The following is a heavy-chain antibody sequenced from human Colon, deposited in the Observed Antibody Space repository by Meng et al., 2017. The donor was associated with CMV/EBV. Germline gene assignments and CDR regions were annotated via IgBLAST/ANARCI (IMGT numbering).Heavy chain of an antibody. D-gene: IGHD6-13*01. V-gene: IGHV3-21*01. CDR3: ARGSNVYYGMDV. CDR2: ISGPGGSI. Sequence: GGSLRLSCATSGFTFGSYSMNWVRQAPGKGLEWVSSISGPGGSIWYADSMRGRFTVSRDNAKTSQYLQMNSLRAEDTGVYYCARGSNVYYGMDVWGQGTKVTVSS. J-gene: IGHJ6*02. CDR1: GFTFGSYS.